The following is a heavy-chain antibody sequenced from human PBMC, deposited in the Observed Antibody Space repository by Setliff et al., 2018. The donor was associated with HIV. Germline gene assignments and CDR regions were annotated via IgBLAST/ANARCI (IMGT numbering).Heavy chain of an antibody. Sequence: GGSLRLSCAAFGFTFSNYGMHWVRQAPGKGLEWVALLRFDGSNKSYGDSVKGRFTISRDNSKNTLYVQMNSLRAEDTAVYYCARHDVVRGAIDNWGQGTLVTVSS. D-gene: IGHD3-10*01. CDR2: LRFDGSNK. V-gene: IGHV3-30*02. CDR1: GFTFSNYG. J-gene: IGHJ4*02. CDR3: ARHDVVRGAIDN.